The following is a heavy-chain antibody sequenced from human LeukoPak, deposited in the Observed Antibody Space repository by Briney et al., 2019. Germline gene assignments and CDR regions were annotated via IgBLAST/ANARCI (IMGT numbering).Heavy chain of an antibody. D-gene: IGHD5-24*01. CDR3: ARENGRDGYNFIDY. CDR1: GFTFSSYA. V-gene: IGHV3-23*01. Sequence: SGGSLRLSCAASGFTFSSYAMSWVRQAPGKGLEWVSAISGSGGSTYYADSVKGRFTISRDNAKNSLYLQMNSMRAEDTAVYYCARENGRDGYNFIDYWGQGTLVTVSS. CDR2: ISGSGGST. J-gene: IGHJ4*02.